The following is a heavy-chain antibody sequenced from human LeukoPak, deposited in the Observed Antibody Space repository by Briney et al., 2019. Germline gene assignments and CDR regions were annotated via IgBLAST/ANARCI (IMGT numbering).Heavy chain of an antibody. D-gene: IGHD3-3*01. CDR1: GGSISSGGYY. CDR2: IYYSGST. CDR3: ARQADYDFWSGYSGYFDY. J-gene: IGHJ4*02. Sequence: SETLSLTCTVSGGSISSGGYYWSWIRQHPGKGLEWIGYIYYSGSTNYNPSLKSRVTISVDTSKNQFSLKLSSVTAADTAVYYCARQADYDFWSGYSGYFDYWGQGTLVTVSS. V-gene: IGHV4-61*08.